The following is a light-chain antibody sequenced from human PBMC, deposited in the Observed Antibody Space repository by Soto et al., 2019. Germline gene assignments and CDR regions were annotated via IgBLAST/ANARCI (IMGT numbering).Light chain of an antibody. CDR2: GDS. CDR1: SSNIGAGYD. J-gene: IGLJ3*02. Sequence: QSVLTQPPSVSGAPGQRVTISCTGSSSNIGAGYDVHWYQQLPGRAPKLLMYGDSNRPSGVPDRFSGSKSGTSASLAITGLQAEDEADYYCQSYASSLSGSVFGGGTKVTVL. CDR3: QSYASSLSGSV. V-gene: IGLV1-40*01.